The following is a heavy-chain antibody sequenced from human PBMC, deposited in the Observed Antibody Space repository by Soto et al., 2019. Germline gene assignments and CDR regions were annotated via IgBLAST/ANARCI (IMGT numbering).Heavy chain of an antibody. CDR1: GDSISSPTW. J-gene: IGHJ4*02. CDR3: ATRAAIDGGPY. CDR2: VYHSGST. D-gene: IGHD4-17*01. Sequence: QVQLQESGPGLVKPSETLSLTCDVSGDSISSPTWWTWVRQPPGKGLEWIGEVYHSGSTNYNSSLEGRGTVSVDKSKNQFSLRLSSVAAADTAVYYCATRAAIDGGPYWGQGTLVTVSS. V-gene: IGHV4-4*02.